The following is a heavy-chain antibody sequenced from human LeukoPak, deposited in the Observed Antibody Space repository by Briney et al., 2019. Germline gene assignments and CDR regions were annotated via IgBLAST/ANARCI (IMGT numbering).Heavy chain of an antibody. J-gene: IGHJ4*02. CDR3: ARGRSLAVAGTGHLHY. Sequence: ASVKVSCKASGYTFTSYGISWVRQAPGQGLEWMGWISTYNGDTNYARHLQGRVTMTTDASTTTAYMELRSLRSDDTAVYYCARGRSLAVAGTGHLHYWGQGTLVTVSS. V-gene: IGHV1-18*01. CDR1: GYTFTSYG. D-gene: IGHD6-19*01. CDR2: ISTYNGDT.